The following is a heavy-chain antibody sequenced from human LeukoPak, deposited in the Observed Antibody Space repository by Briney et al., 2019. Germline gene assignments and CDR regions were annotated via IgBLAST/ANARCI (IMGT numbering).Heavy chain of an antibody. V-gene: IGHV4-59*01. CDR3: ARSGGGGRFLEWSARLDY. CDR2: IYHSGGT. D-gene: IGHD3-3*01. CDR1: GASISTYY. Sequence: SETLSLTCTVSGASISTYYWSWIRQPPGKGLEWIGYIYHSGGTIYNPSLKSRVTISVDTSKNQFSLKLSSVTAADTAVYYCARSGGGGRFLEWSARLDYWGQGTLVIVSS. J-gene: IGHJ4*02.